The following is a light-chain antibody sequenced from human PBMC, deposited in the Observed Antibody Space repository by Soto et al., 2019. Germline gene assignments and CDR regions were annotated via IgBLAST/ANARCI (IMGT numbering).Light chain of an antibody. CDR2: GAS. CDR3: QQYGSAPT. Sequence: EIVLTQSPGTLSLSPGERATISCRASQSVSSSYLAWYQQKPGQAPRLLIYGASSRATGIPDRFSGSGSGTDFTLTISRLEPEDFAVYYGQQYGSAPTFGQGTKVESK. V-gene: IGKV3-20*01. J-gene: IGKJ1*01. CDR1: QSVSSSY.